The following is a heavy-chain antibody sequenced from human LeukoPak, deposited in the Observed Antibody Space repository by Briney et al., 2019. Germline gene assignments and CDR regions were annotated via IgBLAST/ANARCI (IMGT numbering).Heavy chain of an antibody. Sequence: GGSLRLSCAASGFTFSRYSINWVRQAPGKGLEWVSAISGSGGSTYYADSVKGRFTISRDNSKNTLYLQMNSLRAEDTAVYYCAKNMVRGANYYYMDVWGKGTTVTISS. D-gene: IGHD3-10*01. CDR2: ISGSGGST. J-gene: IGHJ6*03. CDR3: AKNMVRGANYYYMDV. CDR1: GFTFSRYS. V-gene: IGHV3-23*01.